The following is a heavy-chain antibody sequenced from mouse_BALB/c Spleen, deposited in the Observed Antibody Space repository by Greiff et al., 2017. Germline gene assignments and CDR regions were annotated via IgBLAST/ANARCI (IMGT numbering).Heavy chain of an antibody. J-gene: IGHJ3*01. CDR1: GFTFSDYY. Sequence: DVKLVESGGGLVKPGGSLKLSCAASGFTFSDYYMYWVRQTPEKRLEWVATISDGGSYTYYPDSVKGRFTISRDNAKNNLYLQMSSLKSEDTAMYYYAGYGNYAWFAYWGQGTLVTVSA. V-gene: IGHV5-4*02. CDR3: AGYGNYAWFAY. CDR2: ISDGGSYT. D-gene: IGHD2-1*01.